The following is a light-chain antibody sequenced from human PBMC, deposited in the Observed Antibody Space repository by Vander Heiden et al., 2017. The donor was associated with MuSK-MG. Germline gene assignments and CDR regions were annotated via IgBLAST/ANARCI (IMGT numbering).Light chain of an antibody. J-gene: IGKJ5*01. V-gene: IGKV1-39*01. Sequence: DIQMTQSPSSLSASVGDRVTITRRASQSISSYLNWYQQKPGKAPKLLIYAASSLQGGVPSRFSGSGSWADYTLTISSLQAEDFATYYCRQSYSTLPITFGQGTRLDIK. CDR2: AAS. CDR1: QSISSY. CDR3: RQSYSTLPIT.